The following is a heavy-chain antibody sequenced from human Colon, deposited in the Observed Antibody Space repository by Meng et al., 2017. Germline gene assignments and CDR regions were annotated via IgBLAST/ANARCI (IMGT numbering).Heavy chain of an antibody. CDR3: ARYVPGSGRGLV. Sequence: GGSLRLSCAASGFTFSNYGMNWVRQAPGQGLEWVADINKDGSEKYYVVSVEGRFTISRDNDKKSLYLQMNSLRAEDTAVYYCARYVPGSGRGLVWGQGTTVTVSS. CDR1: GFTFSNYG. D-gene: IGHD3-10*01. J-gene: IGHJ6*02. V-gene: IGHV3-7*01. CDR2: INKDGSEK.